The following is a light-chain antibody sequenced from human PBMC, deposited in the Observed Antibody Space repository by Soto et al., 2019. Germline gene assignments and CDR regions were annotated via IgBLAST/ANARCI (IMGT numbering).Light chain of an antibody. J-gene: IGLJ3*02. CDR3: QAYDNCRGASVL. Sequence: QAVVTQPTSVSGAPGQTVTISCSGSSSNLGAGYDVHWYQQLPGTVPKLVIYDSFNRPSGVPDRFSGSKSGTSASLAITGLQAEDEAYYYCQAYDNCRGASVLFGGGTKLTVL. CDR1: SSNLGAGYD. V-gene: IGLV1-40*01. CDR2: DSF.